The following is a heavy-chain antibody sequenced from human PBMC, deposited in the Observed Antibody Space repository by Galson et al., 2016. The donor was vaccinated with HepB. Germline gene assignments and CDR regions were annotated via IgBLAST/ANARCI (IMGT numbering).Heavy chain of an antibody. J-gene: IGHJ3*02. CDR1: GFSFDTYA. Sequence: SLRLSCAASGFSFDTYAMTWVRQAPGKGLEWVAGIGGANTYYADSVKGRFTISRDNSKNTVDLQMNSLRAEDTALYYCARERSYGYEPHDAFDMWGHGTMVTVSS. CDR2: IGGANT. CDR3: ARERSYGYEPHDAFDM. V-gene: IGHV3-23*01. D-gene: IGHD5-18*01.